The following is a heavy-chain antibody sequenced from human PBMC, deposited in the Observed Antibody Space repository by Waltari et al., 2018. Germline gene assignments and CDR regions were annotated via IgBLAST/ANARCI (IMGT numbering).Heavy chain of an antibody. Sequence: EVQLVESGGGLVKPGGSLRLSCAASGFPFSRYTMHWVRQAPGKGLEWVSSISRSSSYIYYADSVKGRFIISRDNAKNSLYLQMNSLRAEDTAVYYCARAPGSSGYDTRMDVWGQGTTVTVSS. V-gene: IGHV3-21*01. CDR3: ARAPGSSGYDTRMDV. J-gene: IGHJ6*02. D-gene: IGHD5-12*01. CDR2: ISRSSSYI. CDR1: GFPFSRYT.